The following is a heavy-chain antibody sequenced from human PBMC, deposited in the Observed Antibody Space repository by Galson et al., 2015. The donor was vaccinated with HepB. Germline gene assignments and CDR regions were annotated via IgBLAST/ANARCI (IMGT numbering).Heavy chain of an antibody. CDR3: ARGRSTVTTLFDY. CDR1: GFTFSDYY. CDR2: ISSSSSYT. Sequence: SLRLSCAASGFTFSDYYMSWVRQAPGKGLEWVSFISSSSSYTNYADPVKGRFTISRDNAKNSLYLQMNSLRAEDTAVYYCARGRSTVTTLFDYWGQGTLVTVSS. D-gene: IGHD4-17*01. V-gene: IGHV3-11*06. J-gene: IGHJ4*02.